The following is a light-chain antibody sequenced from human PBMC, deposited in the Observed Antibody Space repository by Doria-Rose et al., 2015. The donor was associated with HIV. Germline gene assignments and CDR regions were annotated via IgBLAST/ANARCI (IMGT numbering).Light chain of an antibody. CDR1: QSIGSW. CDR2: KAS. J-gene: IGKJ4*01. CDR3: QQYHSYSLT. Sequence: DIQLTQSPSTLSASVGDRVTITCRASQSIGSWLAWYKQKPGQATELLIYKASTLATGVPSRLSGSGSGTEFTLTVSSLQPDDFATYYCQQYHSYSLTFGGGTKVELK. V-gene: IGKV1-5*03.